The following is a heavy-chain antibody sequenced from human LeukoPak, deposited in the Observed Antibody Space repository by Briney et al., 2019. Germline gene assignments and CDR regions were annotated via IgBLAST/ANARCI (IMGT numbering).Heavy chain of an antibody. D-gene: IGHD6-13*01. J-gene: IGHJ4*02. CDR3: ARAGSSWSFDY. Sequence: SETLSLTCTVSGDSVSSYYWSWIRQPPGKGLEGIAYIYYTGNINYNPSLKSRVTISVDTSKNQFSLNLPSVSAADTAVYYCARAGSSWSFDYWGQGTLVTVSS. V-gene: IGHV4-59*02. CDR2: IYYTGNI. CDR1: GDSVSSYY.